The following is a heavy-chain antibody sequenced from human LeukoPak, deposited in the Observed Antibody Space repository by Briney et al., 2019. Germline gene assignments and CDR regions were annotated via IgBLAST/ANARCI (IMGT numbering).Heavy chain of an antibody. D-gene: IGHD3-16*01. CDR1: GGSISSYY. CDR2: IYTSGST. CDR3: ARGGTMGNANWFDP. J-gene: IGHJ5*02. Sequence: WETLSLTCTVSGGSISSYYWSWIRQPARKGLEWIGRIYTSGSTNYNPSLKSRVTMSVDTSKNQFSLKLSSVTAADTAMYYCARGGTMGNANWFDPWGQGTLVTVSS. V-gene: IGHV4-4*07.